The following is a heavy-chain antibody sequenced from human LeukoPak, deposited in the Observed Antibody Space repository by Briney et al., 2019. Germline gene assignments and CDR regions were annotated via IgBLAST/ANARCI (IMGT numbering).Heavy chain of an antibody. CDR2: IYSGGST. CDR3: AREGMDAFDI. D-gene: IGHD6-13*01. Sequence: SGGSLRLSCAASGFTVSSNYMSWVRQAPGKGPEWVSVIYSGGSTYYADSVKGRFTISRDNSKNTLYLQMNSLRAEDTAVYYCAREGMDAFDIWGQGTMVTVSS. J-gene: IGHJ3*02. CDR1: GFTVSSNY. V-gene: IGHV3-66*02.